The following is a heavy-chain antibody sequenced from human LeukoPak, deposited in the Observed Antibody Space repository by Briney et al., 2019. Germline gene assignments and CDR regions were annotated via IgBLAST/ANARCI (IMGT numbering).Heavy chain of an antibody. CDR1: GGSISSSSYY. D-gene: IGHD3-3*01. Sequence: SETLSLTCTVSGGSISSSSYYWGWIRQPPGKGLEWIGNIYYSGSTNYNPSLKSRVTISVDTSKNQFSLKLSSVTAADTAVYYCARYNYDFWSGYSKWFDPWGQGTLVTVSS. CDR2: IYYSGST. J-gene: IGHJ5*02. V-gene: IGHV4-61*05. CDR3: ARYNYDFWSGYSKWFDP.